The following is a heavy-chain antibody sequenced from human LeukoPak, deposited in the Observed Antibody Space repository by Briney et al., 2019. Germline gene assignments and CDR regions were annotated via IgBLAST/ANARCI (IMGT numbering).Heavy chain of an antibody. Sequence: GASVKVSCKASGYTFTSYGISWVRQAPGQGLEWMGWISAYNGNTNYAQKLQGRVTMTTDTSTSTAYMELRSLRSDDTAVYYCARDALLKYCSSTSCYMTSGLFDYWGQGTLVTVPS. V-gene: IGHV1-18*01. J-gene: IGHJ4*02. CDR3: ARDALLKYCSSTSCYMTSGLFDY. D-gene: IGHD2-2*02. CDR1: GYTFTSYG. CDR2: ISAYNGNT.